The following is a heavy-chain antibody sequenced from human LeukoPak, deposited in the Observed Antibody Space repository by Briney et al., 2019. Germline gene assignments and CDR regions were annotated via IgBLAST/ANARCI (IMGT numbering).Heavy chain of an antibody. D-gene: IGHD3-10*01. V-gene: IGHV3-7*01. J-gene: IGHJ5*02. CDR2: IQPDGSEQ. Sequence: GGSLRLSCAASGFTFSSKWMSWVRQAPGKGLEWLGNIQPDGSEQYPVDSVRGRFTISRDNAKNSLYLQMNSLRAEDTAVYYCASSDWFDPWGQGTLVTVSS. CDR1: GFTFSSKW. CDR3: ASSDWFDP.